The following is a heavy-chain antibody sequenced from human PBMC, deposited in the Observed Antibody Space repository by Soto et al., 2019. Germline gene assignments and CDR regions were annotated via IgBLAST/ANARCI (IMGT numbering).Heavy chain of an antibody. CDR1: GASINSSGHY. V-gene: IGHV4-39*01. CDR2: VFHIGDT. D-gene: IGHD2-21*01. J-gene: IGHJ4*02. CDR3: ARRERVSVAVD. Sequence: QLLLQESGPGLVKPSETLSLTCSVSGASINSSGHYWAWIRQPPGKGLEWIGSVFHIGDTYYNPSLGSRVTMSVDTSKSQFSLRLTAMTAADTAFYFCARRERVSVAVDWGQGTLVTVSS.